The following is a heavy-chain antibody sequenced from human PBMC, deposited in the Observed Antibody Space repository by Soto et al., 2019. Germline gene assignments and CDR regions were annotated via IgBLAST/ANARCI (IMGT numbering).Heavy chain of an antibody. D-gene: IGHD3-16*01. Sequence: KTSETLSLTCTVSGGSISSGGYYWSWIRQHPGKGLEWIGYICYSGSTYYNPSLKSRVTISVDTSKNQFSLKLSSVTAADTAVYYCASWAPYPHYYFDYWGQGTLVTVSS. J-gene: IGHJ4*02. CDR3: ASWAPYPHYYFDY. CDR2: ICYSGST. V-gene: IGHV4-31*03. CDR1: GGSISSGGYY.